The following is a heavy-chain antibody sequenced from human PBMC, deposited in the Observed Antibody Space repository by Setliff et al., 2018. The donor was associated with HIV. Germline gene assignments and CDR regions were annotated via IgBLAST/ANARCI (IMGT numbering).Heavy chain of an antibody. D-gene: IGHD3-3*01. CDR2: ISSSGVYT. Sequence: GGSLRLSCSYTYISLSMLWVRQAPGKGLEWVSSISSSGVYTLHADSVKGRFTISRDNAKNSLYLQMNSLRAEDTAVYYCARVLLVTNPVYGVASNWFDPWGQGTLVTVSS. CDR3: ARVLLVTNPVYGVASNWFDP. V-gene: IGHV3-21*04. CDR1: TYISLS. J-gene: IGHJ5*02.